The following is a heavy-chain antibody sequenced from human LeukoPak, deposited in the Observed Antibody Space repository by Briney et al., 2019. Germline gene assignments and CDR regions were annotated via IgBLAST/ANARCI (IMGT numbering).Heavy chain of an antibody. J-gene: IGHJ4*02. CDR3: VGGPQYFDY. V-gene: IGHV1-2*02. CDR1: GYTFTGYF. CDR2: INPHSDVT. D-gene: IGHD3-16*01. Sequence: GASVKVSCKAPGYTFTGYFMHWVRQAPGQGLEWMGWINPHSDVTNYAQKFQGRVTLTRDTSISTAYMELNRLRSDDTAVYYCVGGPQYFDYWGQGTLVTVSS.